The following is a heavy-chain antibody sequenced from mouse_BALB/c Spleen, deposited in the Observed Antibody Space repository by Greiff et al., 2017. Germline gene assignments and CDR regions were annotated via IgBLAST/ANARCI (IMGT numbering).Heavy chain of an antibody. CDR2: IWAGGST. D-gene: IGHD2-14*01. CDR3: ARDGNYRYDGFAY. Sequence: VQLVESGPGLVAPSQSLSITCTVSGFSLTSYGVHWVRQPPGKGLEWLGVIWAGGSTNYNSALMSRLSISKDNSKSQVFLKMNSLQTDDTAMYYCARDGNYRYDGFAYWGQGTLVTVSA. CDR1: GFSLTSYG. J-gene: IGHJ3*01. V-gene: IGHV2-9*02.